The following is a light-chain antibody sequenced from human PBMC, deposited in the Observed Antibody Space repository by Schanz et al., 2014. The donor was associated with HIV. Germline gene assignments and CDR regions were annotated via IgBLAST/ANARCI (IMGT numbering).Light chain of an antibody. CDR2: DTS. CDR3: LLSYGDPRGV. J-gene: IGLJ3*02. V-gene: IGLV7-46*01. CDR1: TGAVTSGHY. Sequence: QAVVTQEPSLTVSPGGTVTLTCGSSTGAVTSGHYPYWFQQKPGQAPRTLIYDTSNKHSWTPARFSGSLLGGKAALTLSGAQPEDEAEYYCLLSYGDPRGVFGGGTKLTVL.